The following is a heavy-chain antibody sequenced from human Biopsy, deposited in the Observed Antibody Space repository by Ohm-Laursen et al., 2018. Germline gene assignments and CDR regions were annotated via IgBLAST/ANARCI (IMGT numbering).Heavy chain of an antibody. Sequence: PPGTLSLTCTVSGGSISSDYWSWIWQTPGKGLEWIGYIYYSGSTNYNPSLKSRVTISVDTSKNQFSLRLNSVTAADTAVYYCARATNSTGWPYYYFYGMDVWGQGTTVTVSS. V-gene: IGHV4-59*01. J-gene: IGHJ6*02. CDR1: GGSISSDY. CDR2: IYYSGST. CDR3: ARATNSTGWPYYYFYGMDV. D-gene: IGHD2/OR15-2a*01.